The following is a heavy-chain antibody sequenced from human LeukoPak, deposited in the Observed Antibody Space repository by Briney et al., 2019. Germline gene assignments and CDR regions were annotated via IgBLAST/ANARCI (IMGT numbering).Heavy chain of an antibody. CDR1: GFTFDDYG. J-gene: IGHJ6*02. CDR3: ARDNTITSSGWPDGGDYYYYGMDV. D-gene: IGHD6-19*01. V-gene: IGHV3-43*02. CDR2: ISGDGGST. Sequence: PGGSLRLSCAASGFTFDDYGMHWVRQAPGKGLEWVSLISGDGGSTYYADSVKGRFTISRDNSKNTLYLQMNSLRAEDTAVYYCARDNTITSSGWPDGGDYYYYGMDVWGQGTTVTVSS.